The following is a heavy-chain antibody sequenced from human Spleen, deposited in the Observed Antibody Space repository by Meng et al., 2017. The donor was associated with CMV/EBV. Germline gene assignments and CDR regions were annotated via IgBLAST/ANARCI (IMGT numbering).Heavy chain of an antibody. CDR3: ARGNLYYSTSRCYSMADYYYGMDV. J-gene: IGHJ6*02. V-gene: IGHV1-24*01. D-gene: IGHD2-2*01. CDR1: GYTLTESS. Sequence: ASVKVSCKVSGYTLTESSMHWVRQAPGKGLEWMGNFDPEDGKATYAQKFQGRVTMTEDTSTDTAYMELSGLRSEDTAVYYCARGNLYYSTSRCYSMADYYYGMDVWGQGTTVTVSS. CDR2: FDPEDGKA.